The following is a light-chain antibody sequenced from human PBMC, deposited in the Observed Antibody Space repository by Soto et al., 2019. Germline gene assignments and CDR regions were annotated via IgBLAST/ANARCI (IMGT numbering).Light chain of an antibody. V-gene: IGKV3-20*01. CDR1: QSITNNY. J-gene: IGKJ1*01. CDR3: QQYEAVVT. Sequence: EIVLTQSPGPLSLSPGERATLSCRASQSITNNYFAWHQQKPSRALRRLIDGASTRATGIPDRCSGSGSGTDFTLTISSLEPEDVAVYYCQQYEAVVTFGQGTKVES. CDR2: GAS.